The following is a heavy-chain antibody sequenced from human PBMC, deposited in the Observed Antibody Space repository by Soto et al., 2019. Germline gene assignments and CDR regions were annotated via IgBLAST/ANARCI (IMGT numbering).Heavy chain of an antibody. CDR3: GPRPGYYITTCYYPFDY. V-gene: IGHV2-5*02. CDR1: GFSPSTSGVG. D-gene: IGHD3-9*01. Sequence: SGPTLVNPTQTLTLTCTFSGFSPSTSGVGVAWIRQPPGKALEWLALIYWDDGKRYSPSLKTMLNITKDTSKNQVVLTLTNVDLVYIATYHCGPRPGYYITTCYYPFDYLGPGSLVTAFS. CDR2: IYWDDGK. J-gene: IGHJ4*01.